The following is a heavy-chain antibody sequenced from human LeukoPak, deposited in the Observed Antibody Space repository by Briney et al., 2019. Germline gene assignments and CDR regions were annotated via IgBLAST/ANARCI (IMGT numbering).Heavy chain of an antibody. D-gene: IGHD6-19*01. CDR1: GFTFSSYS. CDR3: ARINSGWYYFDY. J-gene: IGHJ4*02. Sequence: GGSLRLSCAASGFTFSSYSMNWVRQAPGKGLEWVSSISSSSSYIYYADSVKGRFTISGDNAKNSLYLQMNSLRAEDTAVYYCARINSGWYYFDYWGQGTLVTVSS. CDR2: ISSSSSYI. V-gene: IGHV3-21*01.